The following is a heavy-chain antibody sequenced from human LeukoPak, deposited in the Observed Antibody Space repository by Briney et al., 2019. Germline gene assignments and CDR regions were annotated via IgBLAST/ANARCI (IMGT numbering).Heavy chain of an antibody. Sequence: ASVKVSCKASGYTFTSYYLHWVRQAPGQGLEWMGIINPSGGSTSYAQKFQGRVTMTRDTSTSTVYMELSSLRSEDTAVFYCAREVRNSDYVGGAFDIWGQGIMVTVSS. CDR1: GYTFTSYY. J-gene: IGHJ3*02. D-gene: IGHD5-12*01. V-gene: IGHV1-46*01. CDR3: AREVRNSDYVGGAFDI. CDR2: INPSGGST.